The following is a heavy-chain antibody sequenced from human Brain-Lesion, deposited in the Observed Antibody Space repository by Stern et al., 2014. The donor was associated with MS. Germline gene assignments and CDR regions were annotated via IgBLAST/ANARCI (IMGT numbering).Heavy chain of an antibody. CDR2: MKTNTGKP. Sequence: QVQLVQSGSELKEPGASVKVSCKASGYTFTYHAMSWVRQAPGQGLEWMGWMKTNTGKPTYAQGFTGRFVLSLDTSVRTSYLQISSLKAEDTAVYYCARVSGDCRSASCSSESDYYYYMDVWGRGTTVTVSS. V-gene: IGHV7-4-1*02. CDR3: ARVSGDCRSASCSSESDYYYYMDV. J-gene: IGHJ6*03. D-gene: IGHD2-2*01. CDR1: GYTFTYHA.